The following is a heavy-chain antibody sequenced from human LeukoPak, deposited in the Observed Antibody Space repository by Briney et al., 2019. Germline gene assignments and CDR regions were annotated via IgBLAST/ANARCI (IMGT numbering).Heavy chain of an antibody. J-gene: IGHJ5*02. V-gene: IGHV1-2*02. CDR3: AGDGGGYCSGGSCYVADWFDP. CDR2: IHPNSGAT. Sequence: GASVKVSCKASGYTFTGYYMHWLRQAPGQGLEWMGWIHPNSGATNYAQRFQGRVTLTTETSISTAYMDLTSLRSDDTAVYYCAGDGGGYCSGGSCYVADWFDPWGQGTLVTVSS. D-gene: IGHD2-15*01. CDR1: GYTFTGYY.